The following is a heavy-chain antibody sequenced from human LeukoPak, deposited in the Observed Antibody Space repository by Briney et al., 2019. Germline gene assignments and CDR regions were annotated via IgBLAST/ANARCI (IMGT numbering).Heavy chain of an antibody. CDR2: IYYSGST. CDR3: ARGGCSSTGCWDWFDP. V-gene: IGHV4-59*11. Sequence: PSETLSLTCTVSGGSISSHYWSWIRQPPGKGLEWIGYIYYSGSTNYNPSLKSRVTISVDTSKNQFSLKLSSVTAADTAVYYCARGGCSSTGCWDWFDPWGQGTLVTVSS. D-gene: IGHD2-2*01. CDR1: GGSISSHY. J-gene: IGHJ5*02.